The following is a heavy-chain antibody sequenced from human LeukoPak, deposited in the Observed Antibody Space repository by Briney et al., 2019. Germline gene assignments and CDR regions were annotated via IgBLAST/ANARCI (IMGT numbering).Heavy chain of an antibody. CDR1: GFTFSSYW. V-gene: IGHV3-7*01. J-gene: IGHJ4*01. CDR2: IRQDGGEK. CDR3: ARDGTAAGLYFDL. Sequence: AGGSLRLSXAVSGFTFSSYWMNWVRQAPGKGLEWVASIRQDGGEKSYVDSVKGRFTISRDNTKNSLYLQINSLRAEDTAVYYCARDGTAAGLYFDLWGQGTLVTVSS. D-gene: IGHD6-13*01.